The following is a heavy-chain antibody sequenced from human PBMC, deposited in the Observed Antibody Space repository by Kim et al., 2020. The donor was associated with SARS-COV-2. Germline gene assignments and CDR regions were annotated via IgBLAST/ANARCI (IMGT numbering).Heavy chain of an antibody. CDR3: AREGDSSGNDY. J-gene: IGHJ4*02. Sequence: PTYAQGFTGRFVFSLDTSVSTAYLQISSLKAEDTAVYYCAREGDSSGNDYWGQGTLVTVSS. D-gene: IGHD3-22*01. CDR2: P. V-gene: IGHV7-4-1*02.